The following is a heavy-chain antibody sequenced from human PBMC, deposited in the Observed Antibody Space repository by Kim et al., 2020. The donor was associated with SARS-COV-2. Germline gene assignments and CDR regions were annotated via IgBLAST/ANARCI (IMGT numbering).Heavy chain of an antibody. CDR1: GGSISSGGYS. D-gene: IGHD4-17*01. J-gene: IGHJ4*02. CDR2: IYHSGST. V-gene: IGHV4-30-2*01. CDR3: ARSDYGYTFDY. Sequence: SETLSLTCAVSGGSISSGGYSWSWIRQPPGKGLEWIGYIYHSGSTYYNPSLKSRVTISVDRSKNQFSLKLSSVTAADTAVYYCARSDYGYTFDYWGQGT.